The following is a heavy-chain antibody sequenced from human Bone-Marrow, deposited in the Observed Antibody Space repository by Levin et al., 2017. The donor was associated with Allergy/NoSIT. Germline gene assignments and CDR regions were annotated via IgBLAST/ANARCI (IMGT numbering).Heavy chain of an antibody. CDR2: ISYDGSNK. CDR1: GFTFSSYG. D-gene: IGHD3-10*01. Sequence: PGGSLRLSCAASGFTFSSYGMHWVRQAPGKGLEWVAVISYDGSNKYYADSVKGRFTISRDNSKNTLSLQMNSLRAEDTAVYYCATTYGSESYAPIWGQGTLVTVSS. V-gene: IGHV3-30*03. CDR3: ATTYGSESYAPI. J-gene: IGHJ4*02.